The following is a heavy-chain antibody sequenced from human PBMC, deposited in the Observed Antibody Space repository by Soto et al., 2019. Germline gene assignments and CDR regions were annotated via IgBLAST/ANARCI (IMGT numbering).Heavy chain of an antibody. CDR3: ARTCRSGGSCYLEY. D-gene: IGHD2-15*01. Sequence: ASVKVSCKASGYSFSSFGISWVRQAPGQGLEWVGRVSVPSGDTSSAQNFQGRVTVTTDTSTSTAYMEVGSLRSDDTAVYYCARTCRSGGSCYLEYWGEGTLVTVSS. J-gene: IGHJ4*02. CDR2: VSVPSGDT. V-gene: IGHV1-18*01. CDR1: GYSFSSFG.